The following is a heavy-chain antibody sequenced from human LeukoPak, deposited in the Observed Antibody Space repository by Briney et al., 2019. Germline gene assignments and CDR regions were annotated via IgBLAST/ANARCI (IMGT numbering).Heavy chain of an antibody. CDR2: ISWNSGSI. J-gene: IGHJ5*02. Sequence: PGGSLRLSCAASGFTFSSYAMSWVRQAPGKGLEWVSGISWNSGSIGYADSVKGRFAISRDNAKNSLYLQMNSLRAEDTAVYYCARDYNYGGNLAGYWFDPWGQGTLVTVSS. D-gene: IGHD4-23*01. CDR3: ARDYNYGGNLAGYWFDP. CDR1: GFTFSSYA. V-gene: IGHV3-23*01.